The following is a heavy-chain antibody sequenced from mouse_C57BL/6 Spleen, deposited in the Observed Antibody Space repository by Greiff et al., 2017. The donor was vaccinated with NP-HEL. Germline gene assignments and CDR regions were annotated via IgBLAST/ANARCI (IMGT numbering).Heavy chain of an antibody. CDR2: INPNYGTT. V-gene: IGHV1-39*01. CDR3: ARRGYYDYDGFAY. D-gene: IGHD2-4*01. J-gene: IGHJ3*01. Sequence: VQLKQSGPELVKPGASVKISCKASGYSFTDYNMNWVKQSNGKSLEWIGVINPNYGTTSYNQKFKGKATLTVDKSSSTAYMQLSSLTSEDSAVYYCARRGYYDYDGFAYWGQGTLVTVSA. CDR1: GYSFTDYN.